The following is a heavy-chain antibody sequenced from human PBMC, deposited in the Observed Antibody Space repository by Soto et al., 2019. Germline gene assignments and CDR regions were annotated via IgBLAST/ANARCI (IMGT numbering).Heavy chain of an antibody. CDR3: ARVPGP. V-gene: IGHV4-30-2*01. CDR1: GGSISSGGYS. Sequence: SEPLSLTWAVSGGSISSGGYSWSLIRQPPGKGLEWIGYIYHSGSTYYNPSLKSRVTISVDRSKNQFSLKLSSVTAADTAVYYCARVPGPWGQGTTVTVSS. CDR2: IYHSGST. J-gene: IGHJ6*02.